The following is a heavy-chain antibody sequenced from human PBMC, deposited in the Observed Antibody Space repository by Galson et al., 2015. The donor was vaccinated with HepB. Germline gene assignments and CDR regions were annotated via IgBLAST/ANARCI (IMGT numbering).Heavy chain of an antibody. V-gene: IGHV3-23*01. J-gene: IGHJ4*02. D-gene: IGHD3-10*01. Sequence: SLRLSCAAAGFSFSSYAMSWVRQAPGKGLEWVSTISGIDGSTYYADSVKGRFTISRDNSKNTLYLQMNSLRAEDTAVYYCTKRVYYGSGAFDYWGQGTLVTVSS. CDR1: GFSFSSYA. CDR2: ISGIDGST. CDR3: TKRVYYGSGAFDY.